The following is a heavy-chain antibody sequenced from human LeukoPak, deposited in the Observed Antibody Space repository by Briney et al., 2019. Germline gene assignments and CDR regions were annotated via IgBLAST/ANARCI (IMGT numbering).Heavy chain of an antibody. V-gene: IGHV4-39*01. J-gene: IGHJ4*02. CDR2: IYYSGST. D-gene: IGHD6-19*01. CDR1: GGSISSSSYY. Sequence: SETLSLTCTVSGGSISSSSYYWGWIRQPPGKGLEGIGRIYYSGSTYYNPYLRGRGTISDDTSKTQFSQKLSSVTAADTAVYYCPGLQAVALKYYFDSWGQGTLVTVSS. CDR3: PGLQAVALKYYFDS.